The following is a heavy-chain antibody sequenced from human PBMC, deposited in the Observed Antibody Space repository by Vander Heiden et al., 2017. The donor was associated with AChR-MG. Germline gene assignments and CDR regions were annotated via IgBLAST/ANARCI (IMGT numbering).Heavy chain of an antibody. V-gene: IGHV1-69*01. J-gene: IGHJ6*02. CDR2: IIPIFGTA. D-gene: IGHD2-21*02. Sequence: QVQLVQSGAEVKKPGSSVKVSCKASGGTFSSYAISWVRQAPGQGLEWMGGIIPIFGTANYAQKFQGRVTITADESTSTAYMELSSLRSEDTAVYYCARPGGAYCGGDCSRYYYGMDVWGQGTTVTVSS. CDR3: ARPGGAYCGGDCSRYYYGMDV. CDR1: GGTFSSYA.